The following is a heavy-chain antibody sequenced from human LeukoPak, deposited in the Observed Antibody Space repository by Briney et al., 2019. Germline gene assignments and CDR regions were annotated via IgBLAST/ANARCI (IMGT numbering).Heavy chain of an antibody. D-gene: IGHD1-26*01. CDR3: SKGAYSGRSANDY. Sequence: GGSLRLSCAASGFTFSSYGMHWVRQAPGKGLEWVAVIWYDGSNKYYADSVKGRFTISRDNSKNTLYLQMNSLRAEDTAVYYCSKGAYSGRSANDYWGQGTLVTVSS. CDR2: IWYDGSNK. CDR1: GFTFSSYG. J-gene: IGHJ4*02. V-gene: IGHV3-33*06.